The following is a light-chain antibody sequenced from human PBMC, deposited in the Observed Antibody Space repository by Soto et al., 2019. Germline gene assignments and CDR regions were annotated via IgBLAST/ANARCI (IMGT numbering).Light chain of an antibody. V-gene: IGLV1-36*01. CDR3: AAWDDSRTGVV. CDR1: SSNIGNNA. Sequence: QSVLTQPPSVSEAPRQRVTISCSGSSSNIGNNAVNWYQQLPGKAPKLLIYYDDLLPSGVSDRFSGSKSGTSASLAISGLQAEDEADYYCAAWDDSRTGVVFGGGTKLTVL. CDR2: YDD. J-gene: IGLJ2*01.